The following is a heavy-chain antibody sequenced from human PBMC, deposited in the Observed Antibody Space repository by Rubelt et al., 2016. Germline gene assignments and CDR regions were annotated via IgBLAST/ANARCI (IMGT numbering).Heavy chain of an antibody. CDR3: ARPLLWCGAAGAFDI. V-gene: IGHV3-7*01. CDR1: GFTFSSYW. J-gene: IGHJ3*02. CDR2: IKQDGSEK. Sequence: EVQLVESGGGLVQPGGSLRLSCAASGFTFSSYWMSWVRQAPGKGLEWVANIKQDGSEKYYLDSVKGRFTSSRDNAKNVLYRQMTRLRAEDTAVYYCARPLLWCGAAGAFDIWGQGTMVTVSS. D-gene: IGHD3-10*01.